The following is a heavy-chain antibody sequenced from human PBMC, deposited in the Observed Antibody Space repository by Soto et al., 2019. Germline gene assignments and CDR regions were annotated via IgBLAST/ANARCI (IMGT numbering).Heavy chain of an antibody. CDR3: ARGQLLFAY. Sequence: SETLSLTCSVSDASVSKYYWSWIRQPPGKGLEWIGYISHTGYTSYNPSLESRLTISMDKSKNQLSLNLNSVTTADTAVYYCARGQLLFAYWGQGTPVTVSS. J-gene: IGHJ4*02. CDR2: ISHTGYT. D-gene: IGHD3-10*02. V-gene: IGHV4-59*02. CDR1: DASVSKYY.